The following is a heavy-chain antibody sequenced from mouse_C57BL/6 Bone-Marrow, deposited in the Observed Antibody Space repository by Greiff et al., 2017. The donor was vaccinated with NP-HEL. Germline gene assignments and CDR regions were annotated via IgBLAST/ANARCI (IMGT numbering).Heavy chain of an antibody. CDR1: GYTFTSYW. CDR2: IDPNRGGT. D-gene: IGHD2-2*01. CDR3: ASVYYGYDGYAMDY. V-gene: IGHV1-72*01. J-gene: IGHJ4*01. Sequence: QVQLKQPGAELVKPGASVKLSCKASGYTFTSYWMHWVKQRPGRGLEWIGRIDPNRGGTKYNEKFKSKATLTVDKPSSTAYMQLSILTSENSAVYYCASVYYGYDGYAMDYWGQGTSVTVSS.